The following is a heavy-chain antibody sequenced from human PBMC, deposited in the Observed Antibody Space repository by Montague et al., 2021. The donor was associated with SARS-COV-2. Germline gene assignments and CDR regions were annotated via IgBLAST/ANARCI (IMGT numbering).Heavy chain of an antibody. CDR2: IYYSGST. CDR1: GASISSYY. Sequence: SETLSLTCTVSGASISSYYWSWIRQPPGKGLEWIGYIYYSGSTNYNPSLKSRVTISVDTSKNQFSLKLSSVTAADTAVYYCARLAVGYCTNGVCYTAFDYWGRGTLVTVSS. CDR3: ARLAVGYCTNGVCYTAFDY. V-gene: IGHV4-59*08. J-gene: IGHJ4*02. D-gene: IGHD2-8*01.